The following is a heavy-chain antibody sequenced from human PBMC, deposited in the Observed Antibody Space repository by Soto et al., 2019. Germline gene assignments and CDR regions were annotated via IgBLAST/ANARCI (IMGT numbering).Heavy chain of an antibody. CDR2: ISSSSSYT. J-gene: IGHJ4*02. CDR1: GFTFSDYY. V-gene: IGHV3-11*06. CDR3: ARVNVIAVAGPAGVIDY. D-gene: IGHD6-19*01. Sequence: QVQLVESGGGLVKPGGSLRLSCAAPGFTFSDYYMSWIRQAPGKGLEWVSYISSSSSYTNYADSVKGRFTISRDNAKNSLYLQMNSLRAEDTAVYYCARVNVIAVAGPAGVIDYWGQGTLVTVSS.